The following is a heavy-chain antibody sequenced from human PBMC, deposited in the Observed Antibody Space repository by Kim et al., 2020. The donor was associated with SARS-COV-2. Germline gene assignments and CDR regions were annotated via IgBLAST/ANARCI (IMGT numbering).Heavy chain of an antibody. J-gene: IGHJ5*02. CDR3: AGGGT. Sequence: GGSLRLSCAASGFIFSNYVVYWVRQAPGKGLEWVAVISYDGTDTYYADSVKGRFTISRDNSRNTLFLQINSLRAEDTAVYYCAGGGTWGQGTLVTVSS. CDR2: ISYDGTDT. CDR1: GFIFSNYV. V-gene: IGHV3-30*04.